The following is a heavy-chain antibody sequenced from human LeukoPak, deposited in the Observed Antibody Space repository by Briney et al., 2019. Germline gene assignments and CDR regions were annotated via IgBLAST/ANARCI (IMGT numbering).Heavy chain of an antibody. CDR1: GGSISSYY. J-gene: IGHJ4*02. CDR3: ARARSYCSSTSCYGGWWYFDY. D-gene: IGHD2-2*01. CDR2: IYYSGST. V-gene: IGHV4-59*01. Sequence: SETLSLTCTVSGGSISSYYWSWIRQPPGKGLEWIGYIYYSGSTNYNPSLKSRVTISVDTSKNQFSLKLSSVTAADTAVYYCARARSYCSSTSCYGGWWYFDYWGQGTLSPSPQ.